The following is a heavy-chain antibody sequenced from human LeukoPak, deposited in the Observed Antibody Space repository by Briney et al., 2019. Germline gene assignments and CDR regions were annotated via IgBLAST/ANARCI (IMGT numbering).Heavy chain of an antibody. V-gene: IGHV1-18*01. CDR2: ISTYNGNA. Sequence: EASVKVSCKASGYTFTNYGISWVRQAPGQGLEWMGWISTYNGNADYAQRFQGRFTMTTDTSTSTSYMELRSLRSDDTAVYYCARGYGDCVRAFDMWGQGTMVTVSS. D-gene: IGHD4-17*01. CDR1: GYTFTNYG. J-gene: IGHJ3*02. CDR3: ARGYGDCVRAFDM.